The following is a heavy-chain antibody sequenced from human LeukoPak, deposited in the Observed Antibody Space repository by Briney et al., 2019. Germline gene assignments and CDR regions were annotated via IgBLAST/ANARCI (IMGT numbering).Heavy chain of an antibody. J-gene: IGHJ3*02. D-gene: IGHD1-26*01. CDR2: ISGSGGST. CDR1: GFTFSSYA. CDR3: AKDFPRHGIHASAFDI. V-gene: IGHV3-23*01. Sequence: GGSLRLSCAASGFTFSSYAMSWVRQAPGKGLEWVSAISGSGGSTYYADSVKGRFTISRDNSKNTLHLQMNSLRAEDTAVYYCAKDFPRHGIHASAFDIWGQGTMVTVSS.